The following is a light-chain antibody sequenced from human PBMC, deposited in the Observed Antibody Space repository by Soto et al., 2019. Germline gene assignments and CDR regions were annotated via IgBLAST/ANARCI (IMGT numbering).Light chain of an antibody. V-gene: IGKV3-20*01. CDR1: QSVSSSY. CDR3: QQYGSSPGYT. Sequence: EIVLTQSPGTRSLSPGERASLSCRASQSVSSSYLAWYQQKPGQAPRLLIYGASSRATGIPDRFSGSGSGTDFTLTICRLEPEDFAVYYCQQYGSSPGYTFGQGTKLEIK. CDR2: GAS. J-gene: IGKJ2*01.